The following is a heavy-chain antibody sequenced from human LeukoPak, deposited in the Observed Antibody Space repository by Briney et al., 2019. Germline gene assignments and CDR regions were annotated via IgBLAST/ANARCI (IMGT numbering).Heavy chain of an antibody. J-gene: IGHJ5*02. D-gene: IGHD2-2*01. V-gene: IGHV3-11*06. CDR3: ARQSSWWFDP. CDR1: GFTSSDYY. Sequence: PGGSLRRSCAASGFTSSDYYMSWIRQAPGKGLEWVSYISSSSSYANYADSVKGRFTISRDNAKNSLYLQMNSLRAEDTAVYYCARQSSWWFDPWGQGTLVTVSS. CDR2: ISSSSSYA.